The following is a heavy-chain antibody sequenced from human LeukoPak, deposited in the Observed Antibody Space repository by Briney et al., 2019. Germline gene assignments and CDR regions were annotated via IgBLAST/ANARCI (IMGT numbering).Heavy chain of an antibody. V-gene: IGHV7-4-1*02. D-gene: IGHD2-15*01. CDR2: INTNTGNP. J-gene: IGHJ4*02. Sequence: GGSVKVSCKASGYTFTNYPINWVRQAPGQGLEWMGWINTNTGNPTYAQSFTERCVFSWDTSVNTAYLQINSLKPEDTAVYFCARDPYCSGGRCYSRVGYWGQGTVVTVSS. CDR3: ARDPYCSGGRCYSRVGY. CDR1: GYTFTNYP.